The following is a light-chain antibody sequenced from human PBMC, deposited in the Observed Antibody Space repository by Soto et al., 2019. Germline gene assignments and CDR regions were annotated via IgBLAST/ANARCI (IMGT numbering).Light chain of an antibody. Sequence: EIVLTQSPGTLSLSPGEGATLSCRASQSVSSNYLAWYQQKPGQAPRLLIYGASSRATGIPDRFSGSGSGTDFTLSISRLESEDFAVYYCQQRSSWPFTFGPGTKVDIK. V-gene: IGKV3D-20*02. CDR3: QQRSSWPFT. J-gene: IGKJ3*01. CDR1: QSVSSNY. CDR2: GAS.